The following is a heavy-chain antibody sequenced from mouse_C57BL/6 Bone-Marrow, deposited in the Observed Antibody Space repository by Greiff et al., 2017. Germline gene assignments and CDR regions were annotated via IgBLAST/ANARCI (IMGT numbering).Heavy chain of an antibody. CDR2: IHPNSGST. V-gene: IGHV1-64*01. CDR3: ARSARPLFAY. CDR1: GYTFTSYW. D-gene: IGHD1-2*01. Sequence: QVQLQQPGAELVKPGASVKLSCKASGYTFTSYWMHWVKQRPGQGLEWIGMIHPNSGSTNYNEKFKSKATLTVDKSSSTAYLQLSSLTSEDAAVYYCARSARPLFAYWGQGTLVTVSA. J-gene: IGHJ3*01.